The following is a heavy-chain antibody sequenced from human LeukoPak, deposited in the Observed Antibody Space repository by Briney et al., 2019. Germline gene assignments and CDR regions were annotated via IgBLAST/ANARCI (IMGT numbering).Heavy chain of an antibody. Sequence: SEILSLTCTVSGGSISSYYWSWIRQPPGKGLEWIGYIYYSGSTNYNPSLKSRVTISVDTSKNQFSLKLSSVTAADTAVYYCAGGYYYDSSGYAFDIWGQGTMVTVSS. J-gene: IGHJ3*02. CDR3: AGGYYYDSSGYAFDI. D-gene: IGHD3-22*01. CDR1: GGSISSYY. V-gene: IGHV4-59*01. CDR2: IYYSGST.